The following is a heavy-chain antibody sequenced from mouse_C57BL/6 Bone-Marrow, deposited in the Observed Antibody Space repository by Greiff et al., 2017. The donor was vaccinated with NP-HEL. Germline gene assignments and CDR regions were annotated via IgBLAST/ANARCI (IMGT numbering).Heavy chain of an antibody. V-gene: IGHV1-54*01. CDR3: AREVYYYGGYFDV. CDR2: INPGSGGT. CDR1: GYAFTNYL. D-gene: IGHD1-1*01. J-gene: IGHJ1*03. Sequence: VQLQQSGAELVRPGTSVKVSCKASGYAFTNYLIEWVKQRPGQGLEWIGVINPGSGGTNYNEKFKGKATLTADKSSSTAYMQLSSLTSEDSAVYFCAREVYYYGGYFDVWGTGTTVTVSS.